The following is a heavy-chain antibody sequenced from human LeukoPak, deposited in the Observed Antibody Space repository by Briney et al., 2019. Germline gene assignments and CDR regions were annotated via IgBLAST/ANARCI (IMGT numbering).Heavy chain of an antibody. J-gene: IGHJ3*02. Sequence: PGGTLRLTCEASGFIFNDYGMHWVRQAPGKGLEWVAFIRSEGTNKYYLDSLEGRFTVSRDNSKNTLYLQMDSLTPEDTAVYYCAKDPSNDSRSFDIGGQGTLVSVSS. CDR1: GFIFNDYG. D-gene: IGHD3-16*01. CDR2: IRSEGTNK. CDR3: AKDPSNDSRSFDI. V-gene: IGHV3-30*02.